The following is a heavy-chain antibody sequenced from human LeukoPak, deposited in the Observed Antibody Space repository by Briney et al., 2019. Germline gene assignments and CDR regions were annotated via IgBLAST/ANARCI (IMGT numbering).Heavy chain of an antibody. J-gene: IGHJ5*02. CDR3: ARFRSSGYYDWFDP. Sequence: SETLSLTCAVSGGSISSGGYSWSWIRQPPGKGLEWIGYIYHSGSTYYNPSHKSRVTISVDRSKNQFSLKLSSVTAADTAVYYCARFRSSGYYDWFDPWGQGTLVTVSS. CDR2: IYHSGST. CDR1: GGSISSGGYS. D-gene: IGHD3-22*01. V-gene: IGHV4-30-2*01.